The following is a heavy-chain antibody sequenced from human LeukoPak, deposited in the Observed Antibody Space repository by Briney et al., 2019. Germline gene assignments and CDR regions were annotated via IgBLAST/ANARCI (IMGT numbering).Heavy chain of an antibody. J-gene: IGHJ6*02. D-gene: IGHD2-8*01. Sequence: SVKVSCKASGGTFSSYAISWVRQAPGQGLEWMGRIIPILGIANYAQKFQGRVTITADKSTSTAYMELSSLRSEDTAVYYCARDRGCTNGVCGRGYYGMDVWGQGTTVTVSS. V-gene: IGHV1-69*04. CDR3: ARDRGCTNGVCGRGYYGMDV. CDR1: GGTFSSYA. CDR2: IIPILGIA.